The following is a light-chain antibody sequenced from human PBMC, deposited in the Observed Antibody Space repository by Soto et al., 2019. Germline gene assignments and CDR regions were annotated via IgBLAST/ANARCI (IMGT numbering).Light chain of an antibody. CDR1: QIISSW. Sequence: DIQMTQSPSTLSGSVGDRVTLTCRASQIISSWFAWYQQKPGKAPKLLIYKASTLKSGVPSRFSGSVSGTEVTLTISSLQHDNFATYYCQHYNSYSEAFGQWTKVDLK. V-gene: IGKV1-5*03. CDR2: KAS. CDR3: QHYNSYSEA. J-gene: IGKJ1*01.